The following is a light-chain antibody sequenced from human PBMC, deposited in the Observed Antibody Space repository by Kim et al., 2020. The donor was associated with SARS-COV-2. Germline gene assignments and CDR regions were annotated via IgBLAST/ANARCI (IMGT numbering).Light chain of an antibody. CDR2: TNN. CDR1: SSNVGSKT. CDR3: AAWDDSLHGYV. V-gene: IGLV1-44*01. J-gene: IGLJ1*01. Sequence: QSALTQPPSTSGTPGQRVTISCSGGSSNVGSKTVNWYQHLPGTTPKLLVHTNNQRPSGVPDRFSGSKSGTTASLAISGLQSDDEADYYCAAWDDSLHGYVFGTGTKVTVL.